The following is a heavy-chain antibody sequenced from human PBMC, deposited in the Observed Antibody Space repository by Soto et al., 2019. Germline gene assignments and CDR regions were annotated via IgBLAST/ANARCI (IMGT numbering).Heavy chain of an antibody. CDR3: ASMVAIAPSDY. CDR2: IIPILGIA. D-gene: IGHD5-12*01. Sequence: QVQLVQSGAEVKKPGSSVKVSCKASGGTFSSYTISWVRQAPGQGLEWMGRIIPILGIANYAQKFQGRVTITADKSTSTAYMELSSLRSEDTAVYYCASMVAIAPSDYWGQGTLVTVSS. J-gene: IGHJ4*02. CDR1: GGTFSSYT. V-gene: IGHV1-69*02.